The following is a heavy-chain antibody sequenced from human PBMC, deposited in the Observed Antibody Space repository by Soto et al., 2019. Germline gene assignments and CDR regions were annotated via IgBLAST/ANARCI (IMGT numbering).Heavy chain of an antibody. J-gene: IGHJ6*02. CDR1: GFTFSYHA. D-gene: IGHD1-1*01. CDR2: ISYDGDNK. CDR3: ARGTTTSAFSAMDV. Sequence: QVQLVESGGGVVQPGRSLRLSCAASGFTFSYHALNWVRQAPGKGLEWVAVISYDGDNKYIAASVKGRFAISRDNSKNTVSLQMNSLRAEDTAMYFCARGTTTSAFSAMDVWGQGTRVTVSS. V-gene: IGHV3-30*09.